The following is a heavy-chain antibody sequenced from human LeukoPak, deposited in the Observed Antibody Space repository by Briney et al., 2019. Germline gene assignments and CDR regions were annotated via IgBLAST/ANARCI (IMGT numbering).Heavy chain of an antibody. D-gene: IGHD3-10*01. CDR3: ARERSGLLWFGESNDAFDI. J-gene: IGHJ3*02. V-gene: IGHV1-2*02. CDR2: INPNSGGT. CDR1: GYTFTGYY. Sequence: GASVKVSCKASGYTFTGYYMHWVRQAPGQGLEWMGWINPNSGGTNYAQKFQGRVTMTRDTSISTAYMELSRLRSDDTAVYYCARERSGLLWFGESNDAFDIWGQGTMVTVSS.